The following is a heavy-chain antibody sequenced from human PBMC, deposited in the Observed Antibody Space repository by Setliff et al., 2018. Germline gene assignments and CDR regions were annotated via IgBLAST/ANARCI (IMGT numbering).Heavy chain of an antibody. CDR2: INHRGFT. Sequence: ASETLSLTCAVYGESSDNHYWTWIRQPPGVRLEWIEEINHRGFTDYKPSLKSRLTMSVDTSRNQFSLNLGSVTAADTGVYYCARGRIAERPEAIDYWGQGTPVTVSS. CDR1: GESSDNHY. CDR3: ARGRIAERPEAIDY. D-gene: IGHD6-6*01. J-gene: IGHJ4*02. V-gene: IGHV4-34*01.